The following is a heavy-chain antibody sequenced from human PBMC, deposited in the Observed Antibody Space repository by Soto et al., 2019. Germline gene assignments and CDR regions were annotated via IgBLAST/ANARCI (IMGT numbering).Heavy chain of an antibody. CDR3: AREITMVRGVIIRNWFDP. CDR2: INSDGSST. V-gene: IGHV3-74*01. J-gene: IGHJ5*02. Sequence: GGSLRLSCAASGFTFSSYWMHWVRQAPGKGLVWVSRINSDGSSTSYADSVKGRFTISRDNAKNTLYLQMNSLRAEDTAVYYCAREITMVRGVIIRNWFDPWGQGTLVTVSS. D-gene: IGHD3-10*01. CDR1: GFTFSSYW.